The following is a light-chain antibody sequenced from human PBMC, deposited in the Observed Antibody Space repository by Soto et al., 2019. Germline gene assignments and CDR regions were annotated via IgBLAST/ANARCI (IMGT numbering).Light chain of an antibody. CDR3: QQYGYSPPYT. Sequence: EVVLTQSPGTLSLSPGEGATLSCRTSQSVNSLYLAWYQQKGGQGPRLLIYAGSTRAPGIPDRYSGSGSVTDFTLTISSLEPGDSAVYYCQQYGYSPPYTFGQGTKPEIK. J-gene: IGKJ2*01. CDR2: AGS. V-gene: IGKV3-20*01. CDR1: QSVNSLY.